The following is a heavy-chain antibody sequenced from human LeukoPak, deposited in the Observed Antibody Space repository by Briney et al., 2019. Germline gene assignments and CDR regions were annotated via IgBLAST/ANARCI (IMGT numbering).Heavy chain of an antibody. D-gene: IGHD1-14*01. V-gene: IGHV1-8*01. CDR2: MNPNSGNT. CDR3: SRDTTPLDY. Sequence: ASVKVSCKASGYTFTSYDINWVRQATGQGLEWMGWMNPNSGNTGYAQKFQGRVTMTRDTSINTAYMEMARLTSDDTAVYYCSRDTTPLDYWGQGTLVTVSS. J-gene: IGHJ4*02. CDR1: GYTFTSYD.